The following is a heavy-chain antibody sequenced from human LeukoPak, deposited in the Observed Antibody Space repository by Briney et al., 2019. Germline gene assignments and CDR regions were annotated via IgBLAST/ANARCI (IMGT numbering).Heavy chain of an antibody. D-gene: IGHD5-12*01. J-gene: IGHJ5*02. CDR1: GYSISSGYY. CDR2: IYHDGNT. Sequence: PSETLSLTCSVSGYSISSGYYWGWIRQPPGKGLEWIGNIYHDGNTYYNPSLKSRVTISVDTSKNQYSLRLTSVTAADTAVLYCARLDIGDSGNPNWFDPWGQGTLVTVSS. CDR3: ARLDIGDSGNPNWFDP. V-gene: IGHV4-38-2*02.